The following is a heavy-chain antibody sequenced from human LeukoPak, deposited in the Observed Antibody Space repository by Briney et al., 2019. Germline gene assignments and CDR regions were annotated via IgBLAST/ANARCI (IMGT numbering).Heavy chain of an antibody. V-gene: IGHV1-18*01. J-gene: IGHJ5*02. CDR1: GYTFTSYG. CDR2: ISAYNGNT. D-gene: IGHD2-15*01. CDR3: ARDESCSGGSCFSCCWFDP. Sequence: ASVKVSCKASGYTFTSYGISWVRQAPGQGLEWMGWISAYNGNTNYAQKLQGRVTVTTDTSTSTAYMELRSLRSDDTAVYYCARDESCSGGSCFSCCWFDPWGQGTLVTVSS.